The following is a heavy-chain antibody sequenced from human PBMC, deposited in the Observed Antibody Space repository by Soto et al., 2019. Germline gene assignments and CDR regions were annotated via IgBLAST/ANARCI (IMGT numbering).Heavy chain of an antibody. CDR1: GGSISSYY. CDR3: ASRYGLGSFDY. D-gene: IGHD3-10*01. J-gene: IGHJ4*02. CDR2: IYYSGST. Sequence: QVQLQESGPGLVKPSETLSLTCTVSGGSISSYYWSWIRQPPGKGLEWIGYIYYSGSTNYNPSLTSRVPISVATPKTQFSLKLSSVTAADTAVYYRASRYGLGSFDYWGQGTLVPVSS. V-gene: IGHV4-59*08.